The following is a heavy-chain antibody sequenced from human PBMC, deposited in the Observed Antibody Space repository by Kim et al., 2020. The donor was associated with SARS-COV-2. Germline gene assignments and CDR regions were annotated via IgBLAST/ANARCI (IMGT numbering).Heavy chain of an antibody. CDR1: GLSFDSYA. CDR2: ISCDGRNK. D-gene: IGHD3-10*01. CDR3: ARGNYYESVSLSDYYNGMDV. V-gene: IGHV3-30-3*01. J-gene: IGHJ6*02. Sequence: GGSLRLSCAASGLSFDSYAMNWVRQAPGNGLEWVAVISCDGRNKDYADSVKGRFTISRDNSKSTLHLQMNSLRVEDTAVYYCARGNYYESVSLSDYYNGMDVWGHGTTVTVSS.